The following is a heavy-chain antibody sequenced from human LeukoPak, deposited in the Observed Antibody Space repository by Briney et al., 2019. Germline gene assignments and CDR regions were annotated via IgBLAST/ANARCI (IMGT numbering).Heavy chain of an antibody. Sequence: PGGSLRLSCAASGFTFSSYGMHWVRQAPGTGLEWVALIRYDGSNKYYADSVKGRFTISRDNSKNTLYLQMNSLRAEDTAVYYRAKDAHLCGEGFDYWGQGTLVTVSS. D-gene: IGHD3-10*02. CDR3: AKDAHLCGEGFDY. CDR2: IRYDGSNK. V-gene: IGHV3-30*02. J-gene: IGHJ4*02. CDR1: GFTFSSYG.